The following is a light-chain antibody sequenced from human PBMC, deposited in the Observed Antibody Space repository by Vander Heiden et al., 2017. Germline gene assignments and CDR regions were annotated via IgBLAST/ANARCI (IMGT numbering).Light chain of an antibody. CDR3: LLYYGEVRV. Sequence: QTVVTQEPALTVSPGGTGTPTCASSTGAVTSGFHPNWFQQKPGQAPRALNYSTSNRHSSIPARFSGSLLGDRAALTLSGVQPEDEADYYCLLYYGEVRVFGGGTKLTVL. CDR1: TGAVTSGFH. J-gene: IGLJ3*02. CDR2: STS. V-gene: IGLV7-43*01.